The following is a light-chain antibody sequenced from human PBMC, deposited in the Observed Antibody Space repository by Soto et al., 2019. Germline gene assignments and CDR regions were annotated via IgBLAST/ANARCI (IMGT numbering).Light chain of an antibody. Sequence: IVLTQSPGTLSLSPGERATLSCRAGQSVSSNYLAWYQQKPGQAPRLLIYGASSRATGIPARFSGSGSGTDFTLTISSLEPEDFAVYYCQQRSNWPPITFGQGTRLEIK. CDR3: QQRSNWPPIT. CDR1: QSVSSNY. V-gene: IGKV3D-20*02. J-gene: IGKJ5*01. CDR2: GAS.